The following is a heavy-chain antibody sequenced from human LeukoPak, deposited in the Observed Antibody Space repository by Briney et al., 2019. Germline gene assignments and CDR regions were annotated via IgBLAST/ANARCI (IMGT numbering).Heavy chain of an antibody. J-gene: IGHJ5*02. CDR3: AKSSMAVAGIYNWLDP. V-gene: IGHV1-69*05. CDR2: IIPIFGKA. Sequence: AASVKVSCKASGGTFSSYGISWVRQAPGQGLEWMGRIIPIFGKANYAQKFQGRVTITTDESTSTAYMELGSLRSEDTAVYYCAKSSMAVAGIYNWLDPWGQGTLVTVSS. D-gene: IGHD6-19*01. CDR1: GGTFSSYG.